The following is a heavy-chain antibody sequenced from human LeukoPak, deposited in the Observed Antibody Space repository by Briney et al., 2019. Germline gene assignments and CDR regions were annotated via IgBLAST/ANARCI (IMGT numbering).Heavy chain of an antibody. V-gene: IGHV3-21*01. CDR1: GFTFSTYE. Sequence: GGSLRLSCAASGFTFSTYEMNWVRLAPGKGLEWVSSISSGSNYIFYADSVKGRFTISRDNAKNSLYLQMNSPRAEDTAVYYCARSKRPYSYYGMDVWGQGTTVTVSS. D-gene: IGHD6-25*01. CDR3: ARSKRPYSYYGMDV. J-gene: IGHJ6*02. CDR2: ISSGSNYI.